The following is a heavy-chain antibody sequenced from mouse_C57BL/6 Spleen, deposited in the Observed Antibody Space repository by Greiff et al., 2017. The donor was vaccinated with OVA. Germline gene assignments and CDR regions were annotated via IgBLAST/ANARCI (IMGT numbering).Heavy chain of an antibody. CDR1: GFTFSSYA. CDR3: ARDRDYGSSFCYFDY. CDR2: ISDGGSYT. D-gene: IGHD1-1*01. V-gene: IGHV5-4*01. J-gene: IGHJ2*01. Sequence: EVKLMESGGGLVKPGGSLKLSCAASGFTFSSYAMSWVRQTPEKRLEWVATISDGGSYTYYPDNVKGRFTISRDNAKNNLYLQMSHLKSEDTAMYYCARDRDYGSSFCYFDYWGQGTTLTVSS.